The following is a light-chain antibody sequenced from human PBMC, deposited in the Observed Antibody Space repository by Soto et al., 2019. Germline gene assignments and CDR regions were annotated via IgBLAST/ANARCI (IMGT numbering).Light chain of an antibody. V-gene: IGLV1-44*01. CDR1: SSNIGAGYD. Sequence: QSVLTQPPSVSGAPGQRVTISCTGSSSNIGAGYDVHWYHQVPGTAPKLLIYTNNQRPSGVPDRFSGSKSGTSASLAISWLQSEDEADYYCAAWDDSLNGYVFGTGTKLTVL. CDR2: TNN. J-gene: IGLJ1*01. CDR3: AAWDDSLNGYV.